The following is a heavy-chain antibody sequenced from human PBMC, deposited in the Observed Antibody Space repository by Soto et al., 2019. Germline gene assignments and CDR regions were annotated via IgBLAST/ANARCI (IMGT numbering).Heavy chain of an antibody. J-gene: IGHJ6*02. Sequence: QVQLAESGGDLVKPGGSLRLTCAASGFVFSDFYMSWSRQAPGKGLEWVSYISSSGSTIHYADSVRGRFTISRDNAKKTLYLQMNSLRVEDTAVYYFARDTLPNAFGLVLDVWGQGTTVIVSS. CDR3: ARDTLPNAFGLVLDV. D-gene: IGHD6-13*01. CDR2: ISSSGSTI. CDR1: GFVFSDFY. V-gene: IGHV3-11*01.